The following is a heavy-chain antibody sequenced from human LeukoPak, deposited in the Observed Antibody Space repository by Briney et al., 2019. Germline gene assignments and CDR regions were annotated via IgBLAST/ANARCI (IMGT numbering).Heavy chain of an antibody. J-gene: IGHJ6*03. CDR1: GGSISSYY. V-gene: IGHV4-59*01. Sequence: PSETLSLTCTVSGGSISSYYWSWIRQPPGKGLEWIGYIYYSGSTNYNPSLKSRVTISVDTSKNQFSLKLSSVTAADTAVYYCARVDVVPAAIGHYYYMDVWGKGTTVTVSS. CDR2: IYYSGST. CDR3: ARVDVVPAAIGHYYYMDV. D-gene: IGHD2-2*01.